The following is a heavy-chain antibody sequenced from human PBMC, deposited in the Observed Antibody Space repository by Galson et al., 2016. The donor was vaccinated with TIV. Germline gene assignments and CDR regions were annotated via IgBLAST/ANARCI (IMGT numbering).Heavy chain of an antibody. V-gene: IGHV2-70*17. CDR3: ARAPISIFGLATSYYFDY. D-gene: IGHD3-3*01. J-gene: IGHJ4*02. CDR1: GFSLSTYGMS. Sequence: PALVKPTQTLTLTCTFSGFSLSTYGMSVGWIRQPPEKALEWLARIDWDDDKFYNSSLKTRLTISKDISRNQVVLTMTNMDPVDTATYYCARAPISIFGLATSYYFDYWGQGTLVTVSS. CDR2: IDWDDDK.